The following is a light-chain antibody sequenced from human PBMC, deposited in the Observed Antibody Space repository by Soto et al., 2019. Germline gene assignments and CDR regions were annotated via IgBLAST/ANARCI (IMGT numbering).Light chain of an antibody. CDR1: QTINSW. CDR2: KAS. J-gene: IGKJ1*01. V-gene: IGKV1-5*03. CDR3: QQYKSYSSWT. Sequence: DIQMTQSPSTLSASVGDRVTITCRASQTINSWLAWYQQKPGKAPKLLIYKASYLQSWVPSTFSGSGSGTEFTLTISSLQPDDFATYYCQQYKSYSSWTFGQGTKADIK.